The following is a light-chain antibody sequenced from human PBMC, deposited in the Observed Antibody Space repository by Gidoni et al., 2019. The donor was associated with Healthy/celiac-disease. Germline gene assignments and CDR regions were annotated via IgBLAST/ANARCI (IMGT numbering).Light chain of an antibody. CDR2: QDS. CDR3: QAWDSSTVV. J-gene: IGLJ2*01. CDR1: KLGDKY. V-gene: IGLV3-1*01. Sequence: SYDLTQPPSVSVSPGQTASITCPGDKLGDKYACWYQQKPGQSPVLVIYQDSKRPSGIPVRFSGSNSGNKATLTISGTQAMDEADYYCQAWDSSTVVFGGGTKLTVL.